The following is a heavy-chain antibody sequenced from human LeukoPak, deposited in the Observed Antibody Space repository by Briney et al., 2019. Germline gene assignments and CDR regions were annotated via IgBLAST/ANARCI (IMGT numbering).Heavy chain of an antibody. CDR1: GFTFSSFW. J-gene: IGHJ4*02. CDR2: IKEDGSQK. Sequence: GGSLRLSCAASGFTFSSFWMTWVRQAPGKGLEWVANIKEDGSQKYYVDSVKGRFTISRDNAKNSLFLQTNSLRVDDTAVYYCARDSGWFRFDYWGRGTLVTVSS. CDR3: ARDSGWFRFDY. V-gene: IGHV3-7*03. D-gene: IGHD6-19*01.